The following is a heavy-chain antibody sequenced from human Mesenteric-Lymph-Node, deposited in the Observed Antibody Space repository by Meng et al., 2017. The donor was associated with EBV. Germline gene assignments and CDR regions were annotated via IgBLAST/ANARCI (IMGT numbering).Heavy chain of an antibody. Sequence: QGELQVSGLVPVEPSGNLSLACCVSGGYIRTCNWWSWVRQPPGKGLEWIGEIYHSAGTNYNPSLKSRVTISVDKSKNQFSLKLSSVTAADTAVYYCSRDLSGSRNRPFDYWGQGTLVTVAS. D-gene: IGHD3-10*01. V-gene: IGHV4-4*02. CDR2: IYHSAGT. CDR3: SRDLSGSRNRPFDY. CDR1: GGYIRTCNW. J-gene: IGHJ4*02.